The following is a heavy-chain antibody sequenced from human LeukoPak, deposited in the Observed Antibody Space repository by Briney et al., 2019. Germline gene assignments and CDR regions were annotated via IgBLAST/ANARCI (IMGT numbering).Heavy chain of an antibody. D-gene: IGHD2-15*01. CDR2: IYYSGST. J-gene: IGHJ4*02. Sequence: PSQTLSLTCTVSGGSISSGDYYWSWIRQPPGKGQEWIGYIYYSGSTYYNPSLKSRVTISVDTSKNQFSLKLSSVTAADTAVYYCARVSSGGVVAHWGQGTLVTVSS. V-gene: IGHV4-30-4*01. CDR3: ARVSSGGVVAH. CDR1: GGSISSGDYY.